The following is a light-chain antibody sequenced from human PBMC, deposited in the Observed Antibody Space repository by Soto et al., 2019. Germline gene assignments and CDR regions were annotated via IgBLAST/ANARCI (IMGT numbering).Light chain of an antibody. V-gene: IGKV3-20*01. Sequence: IVMTQSPATLSVSPGERATLSCRASQSVSSSYLAWYQQKPGQAPRLLIYGASSRATGIPDRFSGSGSGTDFTLTISRLEPEDFAVYYCQQYGSFTFGQGTRLEIK. CDR3: QQYGSFT. CDR1: QSVSSSY. J-gene: IGKJ5*01. CDR2: GAS.